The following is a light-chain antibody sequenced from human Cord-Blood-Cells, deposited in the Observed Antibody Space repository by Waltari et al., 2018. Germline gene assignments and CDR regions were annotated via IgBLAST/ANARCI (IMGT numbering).Light chain of an antibody. J-gene: IGKJ1*01. CDR1: QSLLHSNGYNY. CDR3: MQALQTPWT. Sequence: IAMTRSPLSLPVTPGEQASISCRSSQSLLHSNGYNYLDWYLQTPGQSPQLLIYLGSNRASGVPDRFSGSGAGTDFTLKISRVEAEDVGVYYCMQALQTPWTFGQGTKVEIK. CDR2: LGS. V-gene: IGKV2-28*01.